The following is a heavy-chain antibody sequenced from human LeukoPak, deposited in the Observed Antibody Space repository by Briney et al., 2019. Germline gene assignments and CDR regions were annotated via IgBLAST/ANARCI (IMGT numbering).Heavy chain of an antibody. CDR2: INPNSGGT. V-gene: IGHV1-2*02. D-gene: IGHD2-2*02. J-gene: IGHJ4*02. CDR1: GYTFTGYY. Sequence: GASVKVSCKASGYTFTGYYMHWVRQAPGQGLEWMGWINPNSGGTNYAQKFQGRVTMTRDTSISTAYMELSRLRSDDTAVYCCARDRIGVVVPAAIPIGSDYWGQGTLVTVSS. CDR3: ARDRIGVVVPAAIPIGSDY.